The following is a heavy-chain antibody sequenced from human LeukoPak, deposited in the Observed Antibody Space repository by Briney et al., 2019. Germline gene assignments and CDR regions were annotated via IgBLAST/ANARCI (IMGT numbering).Heavy chain of an antibody. Sequence: GSLRLSCAASGFPFSSYSMNWVRQAPGKGLEWVSSISSSSSYIYYADSVKGRFALSRDNAKNSPYLQMNSLRAEDTAVYYCASLGVAAGYYFDYWGQGTLVTVSS. CDR2: ISSSSSYI. D-gene: IGHD2-15*01. J-gene: IGHJ4*02. CDR1: GFPFSSYS. V-gene: IGHV3-21*01. CDR3: ASLGVAAGYYFDY.